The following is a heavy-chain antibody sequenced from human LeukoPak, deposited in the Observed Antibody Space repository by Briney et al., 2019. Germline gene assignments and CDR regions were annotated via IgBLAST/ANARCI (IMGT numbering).Heavy chain of an antibody. CDR2: INHSGST. V-gene: IGHV4-34*01. CDR1: GGSFSGYY. D-gene: IGHD3-10*01. Sequence: SETLSLTCAVYGGSFSGYYWSWIRQPPGEGLEWIGEINHSGSTNYNPSLKSRVTISVGTSKNQFSLKLSSVTAADTAVYYCARVRGVTTTDYWGQGTLVTVSS. CDR3: ARVRGVTTTDY. J-gene: IGHJ4*02.